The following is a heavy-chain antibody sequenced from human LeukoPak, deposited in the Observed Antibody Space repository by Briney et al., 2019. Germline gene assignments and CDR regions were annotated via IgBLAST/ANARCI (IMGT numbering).Heavy chain of an antibody. J-gene: IGHJ3*02. CDR3: ARDSDCSGGSCSGAFDI. D-gene: IGHD2-15*01. CDR2: IYHSGST. Sequence: SETLSLTCAVSGGSISSGGYSWSWIRQPPGKSLEWIGYIYHSGSTYYNPSLKSRVTISVDRSKNQFSLKLSSVTAADTAVYYCARDSDCSGGSCSGAFDIWGQGTMVTVSS. CDR1: GGSISSGGYS. V-gene: IGHV4-30-2*01.